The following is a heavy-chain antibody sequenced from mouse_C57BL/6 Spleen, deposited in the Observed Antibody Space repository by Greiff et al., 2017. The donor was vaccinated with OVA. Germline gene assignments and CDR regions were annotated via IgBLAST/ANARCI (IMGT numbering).Heavy chain of an antibody. CDR1: GFTFSDYY. CDR3: ASEYGYDGYFDV. D-gene: IGHD2-2*01. Sequence: EVMLVESEGGLVQPGSSLKLSCTASGFTFSDYYMAWVRQVPEKGLEWVANINYDGSNPYSLDSLKSRFISSRDKAKNMLYLQMSSLKSEDTATDDCASEYGYDGYFDVWGTGTTVTVSS. CDR2: INYDGSNP. J-gene: IGHJ1*03. V-gene: IGHV5-16*01.